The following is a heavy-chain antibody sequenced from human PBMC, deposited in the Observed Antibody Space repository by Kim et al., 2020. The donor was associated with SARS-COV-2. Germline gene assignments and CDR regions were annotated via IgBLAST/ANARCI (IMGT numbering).Heavy chain of an antibody. CDR3: ANLYLDYFDISGPNPF. D-gene: IGHD3-22*01. Sequence: GGSLRLSCAASGFSFSTYAMSWVRQAPGKGLEWVSGITNSGYSTGYADSVKGRFSITRDNSKNTLYLEMRSLRVEDTALYYCANLYLDYFDISGPNPFWGQGTLVTVSS. CDR1: GFSFSTYA. CDR2: ITNSGYST. J-gene: IGHJ4*02. V-gene: IGHV3-23*01.